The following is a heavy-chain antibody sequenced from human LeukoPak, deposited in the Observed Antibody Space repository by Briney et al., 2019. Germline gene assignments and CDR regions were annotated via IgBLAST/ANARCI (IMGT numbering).Heavy chain of an antibody. CDR1: GFTFSSYA. V-gene: IGHV3-30-3*01. CDR3: ARDDYGEGVNY. D-gene: IGHD4-17*01. CDR2: ISYDGNNK. J-gene: IGHJ4*02. Sequence: GGSLRLSCAASGFTFSSYAMHWVRQAPGKGLEWVAIISYDGNNKYYADSVKGRFTISRDNAKNSLYLQMNSLRAEDTAVYYCARDDYGEGVNYWGQGTLVTVSS.